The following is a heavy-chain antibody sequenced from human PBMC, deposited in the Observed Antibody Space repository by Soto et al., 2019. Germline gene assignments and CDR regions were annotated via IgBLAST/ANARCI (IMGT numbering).Heavy chain of an antibody. V-gene: IGHV5-51*01. CDR3: SRHILTGYPKPYYYGMDV. Sequence: GESLKISCKGSGYSFTSYWIGWVRQMPGKGLEWMGIIYPGDSDTRYSPSFQGQVTISADKSISTAYLQWSSLKASDTAMYYCSRHILTGYPKPYYYGMDVWGQGTTVTVSS. CDR2: IYPGDSDT. J-gene: IGHJ6*02. D-gene: IGHD3-9*01. CDR1: GYSFTSYW.